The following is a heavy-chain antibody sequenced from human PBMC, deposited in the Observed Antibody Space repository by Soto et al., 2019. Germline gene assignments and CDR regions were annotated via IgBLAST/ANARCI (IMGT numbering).Heavy chain of an antibody. Sequence: EVQLLESGGGLVQPGGSLRLSCAASGFTFSSYAMSWVRQAPGKGLEWVSAISGSGGSTYYADSVKGRFTISRDNSKNTLYQQMNSLRADDTAVYYCAKASVWFGEFDYWGQGTLVTVSS. CDR3: AKASVWFGEFDY. CDR1: GFTFSSYA. D-gene: IGHD3-10*01. V-gene: IGHV3-23*01. CDR2: ISGSGGST. J-gene: IGHJ4*02.